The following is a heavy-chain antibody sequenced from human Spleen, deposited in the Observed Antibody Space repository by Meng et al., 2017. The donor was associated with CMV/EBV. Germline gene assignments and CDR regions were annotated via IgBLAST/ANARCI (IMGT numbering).Heavy chain of an antibody. CDR2: ISVGGSNT. CDR1: GFTFSNYA. D-gene: IGHD3-10*01. J-gene: IGHJ5*02. V-gene: IGHV3-23*01. Sequence: GESLKISCAASGFTFSNYAMRWVRQAPGKGLECVSGISVGGSNTYYADSVKGRFTISRDNSKNTLYLQMNSLRAEDTAVYYCAKESPNYYGSGSYHQGYSWFDPWGQGTLVTVSS. CDR3: AKESPNYYGSGSYHQGYSWFDP.